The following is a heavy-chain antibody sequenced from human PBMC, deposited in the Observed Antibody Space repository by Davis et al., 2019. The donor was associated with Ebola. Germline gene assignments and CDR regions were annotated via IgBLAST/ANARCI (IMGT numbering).Heavy chain of an antibody. V-gene: IGHV4-59*01. D-gene: IGHD4-17*01. J-gene: IGHJ4*02. CDR3: ARDAADDYGVNFDY. CDR2: IYFSGAT. Sequence: PSETLSLTCTVSGGSITNYYWDWIRQPPGKGLEWIGHIYFSGATKYNPSLRSRATISVDTSKNQFYLKLNSVTAADTAVYYCARDAADDYGVNFDYWGQGNVVTVSS. CDR1: GGSITNYY.